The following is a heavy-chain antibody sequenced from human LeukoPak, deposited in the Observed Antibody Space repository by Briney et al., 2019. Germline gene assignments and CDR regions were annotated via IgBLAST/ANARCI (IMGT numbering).Heavy chain of an antibody. CDR1: GSTFTSYG. V-gene: IGHV1-18*01. J-gene: IGHJ3*02. CDR2: ISAYNGNT. CDR3: ARWQASLDAFDI. Sequence: SGKVSWKASGSTFTSYGISWVRQAHGQGLEWMGWISAYNGNTNYAQKLQGRVTMTTDTSTSTAYMELRSLRSDDTAVYYCARWQASLDAFDIWGQGTMVTVSS.